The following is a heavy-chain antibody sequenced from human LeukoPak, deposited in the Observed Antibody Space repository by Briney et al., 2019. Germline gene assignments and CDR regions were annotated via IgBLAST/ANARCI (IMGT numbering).Heavy chain of an antibody. V-gene: IGHV1-46*01. J-gene: IGHJ6*02. CDR2: INPSGGST. CDR1: GYTFTSYY. Sequence: RWASVKVSCKASGYTFTSYYMHWVRQASGQGLEWMGIINPSGGSTSYAQKFQGRVTMTRDTSTSTVYMELSSLRSEDTAVYYCAREMATTDYYYGMDVWGQGTTVTVSS. D-gene: IGHD5-24*01. CDR3: AREMATTDYYYGMDV.